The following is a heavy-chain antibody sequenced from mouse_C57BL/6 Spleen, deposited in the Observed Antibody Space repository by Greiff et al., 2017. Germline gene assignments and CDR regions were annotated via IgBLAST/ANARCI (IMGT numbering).Heavy chain of an antibody. V-gene: IGHV1-50*01. CDR2: IDPSDSYT. CDR3: ARYTTVVAVYYYAMDY. Sequence: VQLQQPGAELVKPGASVKLSCKASGYTFTSYWMQWVKQRPGQGLEWIGEIDPSDSYTNYNQKFKGKATLTVETSSSTAYMQLSSLTSEDSAVYYCARYTTVVAVYYYAMDYWGQGTSVTVSS. J-gene: IGHJ4*01. CDR1: GYTFTSYW. D-gene: IGHD1-1*01.